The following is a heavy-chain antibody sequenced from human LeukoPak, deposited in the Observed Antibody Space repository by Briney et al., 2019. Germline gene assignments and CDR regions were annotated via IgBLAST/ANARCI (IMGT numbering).Heavy chain of an antibody. V-gene: IGHV3-30*02. CDR2: IRFDGTNI. CDR1: GFNFGEFW. Sequence: PGGSLRLSCAASGFNFGEFWMAWVRQTPGKGLEWVAFIRFDGTNINYGDSAKGRFTISRDNSKNTLYLDMNSLRLEDTAVYYCARDITYLFAGVDGIDIWGQGTMVTVSS. CDR3: ARDITYLFAGVDGIDI. D-gene: IGHD1-20*01. J-gene: IGHJ3*02.